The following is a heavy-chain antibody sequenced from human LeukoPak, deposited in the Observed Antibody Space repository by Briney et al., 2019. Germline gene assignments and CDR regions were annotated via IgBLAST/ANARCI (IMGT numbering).Heavy chain of an antibody. CDR2: IYYSGST. CDR1: GGSISSYY. D-gene: IGHD3-22*01. Sequence: SEPLSLTCTVSGGSISSYYWSWIRQPPGEGLEWIGYIYYSGSTNYNPSLKSRVTISVDTSKNQFSLKLSSVTAADTAVYYCARDGRSDYYYDSSGNFDYWGQGTLVTVSS. J-gene: IGHJ4*02. V-gene: IGHV4-59*12. CDR3: ARDGRSDYYYDSSGNFDY.